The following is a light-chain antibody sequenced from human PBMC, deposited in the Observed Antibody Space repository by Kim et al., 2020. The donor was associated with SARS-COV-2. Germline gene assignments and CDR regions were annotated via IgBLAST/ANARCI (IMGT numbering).Light chain of an antibody. CDR3: QSYDTRNRVV. Sequence: KTVILSCTRSSASSATNYVQWYQQRPGSAPTTVIYENSQRPSGVPARFSGSIDISSNSASLTISGLKTEDEADYYCQSYDTRNRVVFGGGTQLTVL. J-gene: IGLJ2*01. CDR1: SASSATNY. CDR2: ENS. V-gene: IGLV6-57*03.